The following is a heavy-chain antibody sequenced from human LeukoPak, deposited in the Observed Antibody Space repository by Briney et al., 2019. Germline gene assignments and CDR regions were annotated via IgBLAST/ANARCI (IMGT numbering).Heavy chain of an antibody. D-gene: IGHD1-26*01. CDR3: TKYGGSPANYFDS. J-gene: IGHJ4*02. Sequence: SETLSLTCTVSGDSISAYYWSWVRQPPGKGLEWIAFVHKTGSINYNPSLKSRATISMDTSNSQFSLHVNSVTAADTAVYYCTKYGGSPANYFDSWGPGALLTVSP. CDR1: GDSISAYY. CDR2: VHKTGSI. V-gene: IGHV4-59*08.